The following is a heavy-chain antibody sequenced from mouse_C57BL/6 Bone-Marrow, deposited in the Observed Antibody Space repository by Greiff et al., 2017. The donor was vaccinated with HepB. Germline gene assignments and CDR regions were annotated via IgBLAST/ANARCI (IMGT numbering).Heavy chain of an antibody. CDR1: GFSLTSYG. Sequence: QVQLQQSGPGLVQPSQSLSITCTVSGFSLTSYGVHWVRQSPGKGLEWLGVIWRGGSTDDNAAFMSRLNITKDNSKSQVFFKMNSLQADDTAIYYCAKNLYYGSSHYAMDYWGQGTSVTVSS. D-gene: IGHD1-1*01. CDR2: IWRGGST. V-gene: IGHV2-5*01. J-gene: IGHJ4*01. CDR3: AKNLYYGSSHYAMDY.